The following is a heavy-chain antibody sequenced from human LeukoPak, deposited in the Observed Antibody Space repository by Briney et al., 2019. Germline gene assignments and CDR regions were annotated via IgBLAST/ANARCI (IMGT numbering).Heavy chain of an antibody. J-gene: IGHJ4*02. V-gene: IGHV1-2*02. Sequence: ASVKVSCKPSGYTFIGYYIHWVRQAPGQGLEWMGWINPNNGGTKYTQKFQGRVTMTRDTSISTAYMELSRLRSDDTAVYYCARAGGSPAYYYESSGPGYFDYWGQGTLVTVSS. CDR2: INPNNGGT. D-gene: IGHD3-22*01. CDR3: ARAGGSPAYYYESSGPGYFDY. CDR1: GYTFIGYY.